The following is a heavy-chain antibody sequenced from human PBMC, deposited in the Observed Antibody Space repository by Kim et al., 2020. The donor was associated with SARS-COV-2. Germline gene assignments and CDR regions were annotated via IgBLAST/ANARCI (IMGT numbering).Heavy chain of an antibody. CDR3: TRLRHLGTPFDE. CDR1: GGSVTSSSHC. V-gene: IGHV4-39*01. CDR2: VNHSGGT. D-gene: IGHD7-27*01. Sequence: SETLSLTCAVTGGSVTSSSHCWGWVRQPPARGLEWLATVNHSGGTYYNPSLKNRVAISVDTSKNQFSLTLASVTAAATAIYFCTRLRHLGTPFDEWGQGT. J-gene: IGHJ4*02.